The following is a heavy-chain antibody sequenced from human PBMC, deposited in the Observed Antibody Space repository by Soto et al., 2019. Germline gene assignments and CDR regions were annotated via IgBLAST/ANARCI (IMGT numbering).Heavy chain of an antibody. CDR3: ATVVDLGYCSGGSCALDVFDS. CDR1: GYTLTELS. Sequence: ASVKVSCKVSGYTLTELSMHWVRQAPGKGLEWMGGFDPEDGETIYAQKFQGRVTMTEDTSTDTAYMELSSLRSEDTAVYYCATVVDLGYCSGGSCALDVFDSWGQGTMVTVSS. D-gene: IGHD2-15*01. J-gene: IGHJ3*02. CDR2: FDPEDGET. V-gene: IGHV1-24*01.